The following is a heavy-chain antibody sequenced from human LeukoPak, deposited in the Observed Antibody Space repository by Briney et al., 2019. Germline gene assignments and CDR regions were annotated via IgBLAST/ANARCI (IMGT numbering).Heavy chain of an antibody. CDR2: IYYSGST. CDR3: AREGIAAAGTRGYYFNY. Sequence: SETLSLTCTVSGGSISSSSYYWGWIRQPPGKGLEWIGSIYYSGSTYYNPSLKSRVTISVDTSKNQFSLKLSSVTAADTAVYYCAREGIAAAGTRGYYFNYWGQGTLVTVSS. J-gene: IGHJ4*02. V-gene: IGHV4-39*07. D-gene: IGHD6-13*01. CDR1: GGSISSSSYY.